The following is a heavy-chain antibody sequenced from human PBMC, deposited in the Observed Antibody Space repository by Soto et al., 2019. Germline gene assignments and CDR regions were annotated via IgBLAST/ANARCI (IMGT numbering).Heavy chain of an antibody. CDR1: GGSISSYY. D-gene: IGHD3-9*01. Sequence: SETLSLTCTVSGGSISSYYWSWIRQPPGKGLEWIGYIYYSGSTNYNPSPKSRVTISVDTSKNQFSLKLSSVTAADTAVYYCARGPTYYDILTGYYRENYFDYWGQGTLVTVSS. V-gene: IGHV4-59*08. CDR2: IYYSGST. CDR3: ARGPTYYDILTGYYRENYFDY. J-gene: IGHJ4*02.